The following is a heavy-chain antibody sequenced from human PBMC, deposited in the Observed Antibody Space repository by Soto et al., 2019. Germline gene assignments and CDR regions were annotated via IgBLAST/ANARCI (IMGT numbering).Heavy chain of an antibody. V-gene: IGHV3-23*01. J-gene: IGHJ5*02. CDR3: AKDHGYCSSTSCYEVGWFDP. CDR2: ISGSGGST. CDR1: GFTFSSYA. Sequence: EVQLLESGGGLVQPGGSLRLSCAASGFTFSSYAMSWVRQAPGKGLEWVSAISGSGGSTYYADSVKGQFTISRDNSNSTLYLQMNSLRAEDTAVYYCAKDHGYCSSTSCYEVGWFDPWGKGTLVTVSS. D-gene: IGHD2-2*01.